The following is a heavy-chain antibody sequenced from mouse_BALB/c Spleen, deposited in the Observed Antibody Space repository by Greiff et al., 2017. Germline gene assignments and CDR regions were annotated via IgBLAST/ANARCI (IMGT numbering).Heavy chain of an antibody. V-gene: IGHV1-66*01. CDR1: GYSFTSYY. J-gene: IGHJ2*01. Sequence: QVQLQQSGPELVKPGASVKISCKASGYSFTSYYIHWVKQRPGQGLEWIGWIFPGSGNTKYNEKFKGKATLTADTSSSTAYMQLSSLTSEDSAVYFCARGGYDGLDYWGQGTTLTVSS. D-gene: IGHD2-3*01. CDR2: IFPGSGNT. CDR3: ARGGYDGLDY.